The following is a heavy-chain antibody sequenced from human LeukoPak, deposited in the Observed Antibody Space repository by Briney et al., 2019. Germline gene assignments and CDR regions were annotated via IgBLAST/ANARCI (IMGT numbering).Heavy chain of an antibody. CDR2: IYPGDSDT. CDR1: GYRFTTYW. V-gene: IGHV5-51*01. D-gene: IGHD2-15*01. CDR3: ARLWKISGSGEFDY. J-gene: IGHJ4*02. Sequence: GESLKISCKSSGYRFTTYWIGWVRQMPGKGLEWMGIIYPGDSDTRYSPSFQGQVTISADKSISTAYLQWSSLKASDTAMYYCARLWKISGSGEFDYWGQGTLVTVSS.